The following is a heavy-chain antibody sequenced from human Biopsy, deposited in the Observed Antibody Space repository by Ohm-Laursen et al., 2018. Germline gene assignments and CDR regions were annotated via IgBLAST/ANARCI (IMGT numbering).Heavy chain of an antibody. J-gene: IGHJ3*02. D-gene: IGHD1-26*01. CDR3: ARVEAGTYDALDI. CDR2: IYYSGGT. CDR1: GGSMTGYE. Sequence: SETLSLTCGVSGGSMTGYEWSWIRLAPGKGLEWIGYIYYSGGTKYNPSLASRVTLSVDMSKSQFSLKLYSVTAADTAVYYCARVEAGTYDALDIWGQGTLVAVSA. V-gene: IGHV4-59*01.